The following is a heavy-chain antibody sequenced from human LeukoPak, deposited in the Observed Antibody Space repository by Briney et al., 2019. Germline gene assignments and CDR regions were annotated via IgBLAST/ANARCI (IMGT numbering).Heavy chain of an antibody. Sequence: ASVKLSCNASGGTFSSYAISWVRHPPGQGLELMGGIIPIFGTANYAQTFQGRVTMARDTSTSTVYMELSSLRSEDTAVYYCARDWYSGNYYDSSGYAVFDYWGQGTPVTVSS. V-gene: IGHV1-69*05. CDR1: GGTFSSYA. CDR2: IIPIFGTA. J-gene: IGHJ4*02. CDR3: ARDWYSGNYYDSSGYAVFDY. D-gene: IGHD3-22*01.